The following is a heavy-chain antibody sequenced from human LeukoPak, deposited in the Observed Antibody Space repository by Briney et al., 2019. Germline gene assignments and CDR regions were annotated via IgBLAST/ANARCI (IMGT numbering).Heavy chain of an antibody. V-gene: IGHV3-21*04. CDR2: ISSSSSYI. Sequence: SGGSLRLSCAASGFTFSSYSMNWVRQAPGKGLEWVSSISSSSSYIYYADSVKGRFTISRDNAKNSLYLQVNSLRAEDTAVYYCARTRQLLFYFDYWGQGTLVTVSS. CDR1: GFTFSSYS. CDR3: ARTRQLLFYFDY. D-gene: IGHD3-10*01. J-gene: IGHJ4*02.